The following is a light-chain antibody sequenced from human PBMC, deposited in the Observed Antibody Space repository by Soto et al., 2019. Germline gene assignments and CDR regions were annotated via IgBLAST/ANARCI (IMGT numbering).Light chain of an antibody. J-gene: IGLJ1*01. CDR1: SSDVGGYNY. CDR3: SSYTISSTRV. CDR2: EVS. Sequence: QSALTQPASVSGSPGQSITISCTGTSSDVGGYNYVSWYQQHPGKAPKLMIYEVSNRPSGVSYRFSGSKSGNTASLTISGLQAEDAADYYRSSYTISSTRVFGTGTNLTVL. V-gene: IGLV2-14*01.